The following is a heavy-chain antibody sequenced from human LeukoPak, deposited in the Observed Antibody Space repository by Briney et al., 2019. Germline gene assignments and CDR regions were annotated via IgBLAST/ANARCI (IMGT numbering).Heavy chain of an antibody. D-gene: IGHD3-22*01. Sequence: SGGSLRLSCAASGFTFSSYAMHWVRQAPGKGLEWVAVISYDGSNKCYADSVKGRFTISRDNSKNTLYLQMNTLRGEDTAVYYCARDLEDSSPFGAFDMWGQGTMVTVSS. J-gene: IGHJ3*02. CDR1: GFTFSSYA. CDR2: ISYDGSNK. CDR3: ARDLEDSSPFGAFDM. V-gene: IGHV3-30-3*01.